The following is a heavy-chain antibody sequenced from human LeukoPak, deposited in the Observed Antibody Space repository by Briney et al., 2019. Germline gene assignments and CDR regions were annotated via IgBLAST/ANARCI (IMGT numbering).Heavy chain of an antibody. Sequence: SQTLSLTCAISGDSVSSSTAAWNWIRQSPSRGLEWLGRTYYRSRWSYEYTTYVKGRITINADTSENQFSLQLKSVTPEDTAVYYCARFDYGAPDYWGQGTLVTVSS. CDR1: GDSVSSSTAA. J-gene: IGHJ4*02. V-gene: IGHV6-1*01. CDR2: TYYRSRWSY. D-gene: IGHD3-16*01. CDR3: ARFDYGAPDY.